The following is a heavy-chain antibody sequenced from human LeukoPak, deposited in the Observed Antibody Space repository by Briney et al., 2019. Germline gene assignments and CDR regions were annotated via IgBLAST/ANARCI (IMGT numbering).Heavy chain of an antibody. CDR2: IKSKTDDGTT. D-gene: IGHD4-17*01. V-gene: IGHV3-15*01. Sequence: PGGSLRLSCVVSGFTFSNAWMSWVRQTPGKGLEWVGRIKSKTDDGTTDYAAPVKGRFTISRDDSKNTLYLQMNSLKTEDTAAYYCAKGRGLSYDYGVDYWGQGTLVTVSS. CDR1: GFTFSNAW. J-gene: IGHJ4*02. CDR3: AKGRGLSYDYGVDY.